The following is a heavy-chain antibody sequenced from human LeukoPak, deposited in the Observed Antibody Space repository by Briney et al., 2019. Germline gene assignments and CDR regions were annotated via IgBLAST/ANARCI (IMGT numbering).Heavy chain of an antibody. CDR2: ISSSSSYI. Sequence: GGSLRLSCAASGFTFSSYSMNWVRQAPGKGLEWVSSISSSSSYIYYADSVKGRFTISRDNAKNSLYLQMNSLRAEDTAVYYCAKDLAPYGSGSYGPWGQGTLVTVSS. CDR1: GFTFSSYS. V-gene: IGHV3-21*04. D-gene: IGHD3-10*01. J-gene: IGHJ5*02. CDR3: AKDLAPYGSGSYGP.